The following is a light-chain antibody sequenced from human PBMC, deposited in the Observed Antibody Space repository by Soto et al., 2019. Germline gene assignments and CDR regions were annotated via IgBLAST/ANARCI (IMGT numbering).Light chain of an antibody. CDR2: DAS. CDR1: QNINSY. Sequence: DSQMTQSPSSLSASVGDSVTITCRASQNINSYLNCYQQKPGKVPKLLIYDASNLHSGVPSRFSGSGSGTDFTINISSLQPEDFATYYCQRGYSPNLTFGEGTKVEI. J-gene: IGKJ4*01. V-gene: IGKV1-39*01. CDR3: QRGYSPNLT.